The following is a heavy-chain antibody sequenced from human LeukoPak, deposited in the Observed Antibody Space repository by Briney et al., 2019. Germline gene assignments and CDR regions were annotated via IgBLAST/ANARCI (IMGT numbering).Heavy chain of an antibody. CDR1: GYTFTGYF. D-gene: IGHD1-26*01. CDR3: ARVSGSYWFSYYFDS. V-gene: IGHV1-2*02. J-gene: IGHJ4*02. CDR2: INPYSGDT. Sequence: ASVKVSCKASGYTFTGYFMHWVRQAPGQGLEWMGWINPYSGDTEYAQKFRGRVTMTRDTSMSTAYMELSRLTSDDTAVYYCARVSGSYWFSYYFDSWGQGTLVTVSS.